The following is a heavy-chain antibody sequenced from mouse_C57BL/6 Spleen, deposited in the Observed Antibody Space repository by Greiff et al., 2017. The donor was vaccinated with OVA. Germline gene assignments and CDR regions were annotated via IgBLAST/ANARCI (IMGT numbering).Heavy chain of an antibody. D-gene: IGHD1-1*01. CDR3: ARSTTTVGDY. J-gene: IGHJ2*01. CDR1: GYTFTSYW. Sequence: VQLQQPGAELVRPGSSVKLSCKASGYTFTSYWMDWVKQRPGQGLEWIGNIYPSDSETHYNQKFKDKATLTVDNSSSTAYMQLSSLTSEDSAVYYCARSTTTVGDYWGQGTTLTVSS. CDR2: IYPSDSET. V-gene: IGHV1-61*01.